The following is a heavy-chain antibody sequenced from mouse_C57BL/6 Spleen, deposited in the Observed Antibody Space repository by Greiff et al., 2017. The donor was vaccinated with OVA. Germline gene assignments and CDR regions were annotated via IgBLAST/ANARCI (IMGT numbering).Heavy chain of an antibody. Sequence: QVQLQQPGAELVMPGASVKLSCKASGYTFTSYWMHWVKQRPGQGLEWIGEIDPSDSYTNYNQKFKGKSTLTVDKSSSTAYMQLSSLTSEDSAVYYCARQLRPRYYFDYWGQGTTLTVAS. D-gene: IGHD3-2*02. J-gene: IGHJ2*01. CDR1: GYTFTSYW. V-gene: IGHV1-69*01. CDR2: IDPSDSYT. CDR3: ARQLRPRYYFDY.